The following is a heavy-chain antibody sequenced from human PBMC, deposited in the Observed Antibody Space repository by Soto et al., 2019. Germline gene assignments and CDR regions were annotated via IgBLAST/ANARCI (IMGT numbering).Heavy chain of an antibody. J-gene: IGHJ4*02. V-gene: IGHV3-48*02. Sequence: EVQLVESGGGSVQPGGSLRLSCAASGFSFSSYTMNWVRQAPGKGLEWVSFISRSSSTITYADSMKGRFTITRDNVKNSLSMQMNSLRDEDTAVYYCARDLHWAFDSWGQGTLVTVSS. CDR2: ISRSSSTI. CDR3: ARDLHWAFDS. CDR1: GFSFSSYT. D-gene: IGHD7-27*01.